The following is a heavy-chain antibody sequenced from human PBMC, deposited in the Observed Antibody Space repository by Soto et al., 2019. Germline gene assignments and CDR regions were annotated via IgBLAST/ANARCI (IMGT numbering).Heavy chain of an antibody. CDR1: GFPFSTYS. J-gene: IGHJ4*02. CDR3: ARDQNWAFDY. Sequence: EVQLVESGGGLVQPGGSLRLSCATSGFPFSTYSMNWVRQAPGKGLEWLSYIGSGNRRITYADSVKGRFTISRDDADNSLYLQMDSLRDEGTAVYYCARDQNWAFDYWGQGTPVTVSS. CDR2: IGSGNRRI. V-gene: IGHV3-48*02. D-gene: IGHD3-16*01.